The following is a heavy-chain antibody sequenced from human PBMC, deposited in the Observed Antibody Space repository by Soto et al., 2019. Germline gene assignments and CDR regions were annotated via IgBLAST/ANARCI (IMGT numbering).Heavy chain of an antibody. Sequence: ASVKVSCKASGYTFTSYGISWVRQAPGQGLEWMGWISAYNGNTNYAQKLQGRVTMTTDTSTSTAYMELRSLRSDDTAVYYCARDRSGYSSGWTTSWWFDPWGQGTLVTVSS. D-gene: IGHD6-19*01. CDR1: GYTFTSYG. J-gene: IGHJ5*02. CDR3: ARDRSGYSSGWTTSWWFDP. V-gene: IGHV1-18*01. CDR2: ISAYNGNT.